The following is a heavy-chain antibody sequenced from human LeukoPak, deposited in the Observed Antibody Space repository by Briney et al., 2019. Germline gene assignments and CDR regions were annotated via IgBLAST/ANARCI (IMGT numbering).Heavy chain of an antibody. CDR3: VKIARD. CDR2: ISGNGETT. V-gene: IGHV3-23*01. CDR1: GFTFSSYA. Sequence: GGSLRLSCAASGFTFSSYAMTWVRQAPGKGLEWVSVISGNGETTYYAGSVQGRFTISRDNSKNTLYLQMTSLRPDDTAVYYCVKIARDWGQGTLVTVSS. J-gene: IGHJ4*02.